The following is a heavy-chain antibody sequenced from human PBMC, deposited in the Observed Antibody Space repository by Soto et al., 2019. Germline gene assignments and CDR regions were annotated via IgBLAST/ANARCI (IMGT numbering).Heavy chain of an antibody. CDR1: GFTFTRYG. D-gene: IGHD6-6*01. CDR2: IVYDGSEK. J-gene: IGHJ6*02. V-gene: IGHV3-30*18. Sequence: QVQLVESGGGVVQPGRSLRLFCAASGFTFTRYGMHWVRQAPGKGLEWVAVIVYDGSEKHSGDSVKGRFTISRDNTKNTLYLQMNSLRADDTAVYYCGKDSHRVMYITSSDRYDVYSGMDVWGQGTTVTVSS. CDR3: GKDSHRVMYITSSDRYDVYSGMDV.